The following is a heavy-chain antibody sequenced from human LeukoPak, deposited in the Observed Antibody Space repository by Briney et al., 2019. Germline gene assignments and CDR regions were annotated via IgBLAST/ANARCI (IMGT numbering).Heavy chain of an antibody. Sequence: SETLSLTCTVSGDSISSGDYSWGWIRQPSGKGLEWIGYIFHTGNSYYNPSLRSRVTISVDRSRNQFSLRLTSVTAADTAVYYCARELWFVNAPGSWLDPWGPGTLVAVSS. CDR2: IFHTGNS. V-gene: IGHV4-30-2*01. D-gene: IGHD3-10*01. CDR1: GDSISSGDYS. J-gene: IGHJ5*02. CDR3: ARELWFVNAPGSWLDP.